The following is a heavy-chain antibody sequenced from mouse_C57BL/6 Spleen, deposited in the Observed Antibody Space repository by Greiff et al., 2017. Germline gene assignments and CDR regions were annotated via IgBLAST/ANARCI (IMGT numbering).Heavy chain of an antibody. Sequence: VQLQQSGAELVKPGASVKLSCKASGYTFTSYWMHWVKQRPGQGLEWIGMIHPNSGSTNYNEKFKSKATLTVDKSSSTAYMQLSSLTSEDSAVYYCARSYDYALAWFAYWGQGTLVTVSA. J-gene: IGHJ3*01. V-gene: IGHV1-64*01. CDR3: ARSYDYALAWFAY. D-gene: IGHD2-4*01. CDR1: GYTFTSYW. CDR2: IHPNSGST.